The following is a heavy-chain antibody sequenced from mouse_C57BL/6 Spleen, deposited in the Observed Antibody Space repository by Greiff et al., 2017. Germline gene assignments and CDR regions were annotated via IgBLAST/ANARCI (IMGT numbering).Heavy chain of an antibody. D-gene: IGHD2-4*01. CDR2: ISYDGSN. V-gene: IGHV3-6*01. Sequence: VQLKESGPGLVKPSQSLSLTCSVTGYSITSGYYWNWIRQFPGNKLEWMGYISYDGSNNYNPSLKNRISITRDTSKNQFFLKLNSVTTEDTATYYCARGITTGVAYWGQGTLVTVSA. J-gene: IGHJ3*01. CDR3: ARGITTGVAY. CDR1: GYSITSGYY.